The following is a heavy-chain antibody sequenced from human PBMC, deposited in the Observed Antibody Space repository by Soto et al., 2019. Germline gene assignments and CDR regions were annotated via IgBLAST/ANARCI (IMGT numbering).Heavy chain of an antibody. Sequence: GGSLRLSCAASGFTFRNYAMHWVRQAPGKGLEWVVVISYDGSKKYYADSLEGRFTISRDNSNNTLYLQMNSLTDEDTAVYYCVRAPGSATVTTSYVDYWGQGTLVTVSS. CDR2: ISYDGSKK. CDR1: GFTFRNYA. V-gene: IGHV3-30*03. D-gene: IGHD4-17*01. J-gene: IGHJ4*02. CDR3: VRAPGSATVTTSYVDY.